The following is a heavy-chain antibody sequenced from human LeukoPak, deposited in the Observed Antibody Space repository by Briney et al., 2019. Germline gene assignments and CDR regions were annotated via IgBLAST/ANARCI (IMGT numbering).Heavy chain of an antibody. CDR3: ARSRVGATILHFDY. J-gene: IGHJ4*02. V-gene: IGHV4-61*02. D-gene: IGHD1-26*01. CDR1: GGSISSGSYY. CDR2: IYTSGST. Sequence: PSETLSLTCTVSGGSISSGSYYWSWIRQPAGKGLEWIGRIYTSGSTNYNPSLKSRVTISVDTSKNQFSLKLSSVTAADTALFYCARSRVGATILHFDYWGQGTLVTVSS.